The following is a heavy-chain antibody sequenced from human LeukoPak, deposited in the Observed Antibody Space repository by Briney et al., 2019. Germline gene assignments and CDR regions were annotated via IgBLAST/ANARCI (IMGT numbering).Heavy chain of an antibody. Sequence: GGSLRLSCAASGFTFSSYDMHWVRQAPGKGLEWVAVISYDGSNKYYADSVKGRFTISRDNSKNTLYLQVNSLRAEDTAVYYCAKDLGDYGGNSDLNYWGQGTQVTVSS. D-gene: IGHD4-23*01. V-gene: IGHV3-30*18. CDR2: ISYDGSNK. CDR3: AKDLGDYGGNSDLNY. CDR1: GFTFSSYD. J-gene: IGHJ4*02.